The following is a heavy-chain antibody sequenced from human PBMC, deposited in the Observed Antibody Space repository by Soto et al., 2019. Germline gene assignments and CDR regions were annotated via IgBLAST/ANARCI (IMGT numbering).Heavy chain of an antibody. CDR3: ARRPDFRDHGWFDP. Sequence: SETLSLSCTVSGGSIISTFYYCGWLRQPPGRGLEWIANIHYSGETHYSPSLKSRVAISVDTSKSQFSLTLDSVTAADTAVYYCARRPDFRDHGWFDPWGQGILVTVSS. CDR1: GGSIISTFYY. J-gene: IGHJ5*02. V-gene: IGHV4-39*01. D-gene: IGHD4-17*01. CDR2: IHYSGET.